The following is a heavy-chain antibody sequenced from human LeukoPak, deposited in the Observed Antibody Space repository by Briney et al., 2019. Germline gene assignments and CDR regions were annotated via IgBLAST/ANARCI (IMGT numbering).Heavy chain of an antibody. D-gene: IGHD2-2*01. CDR1: GGTFSSYA. CDR3: ARDLSVVPAAMAHGWFDP. CDR2: IIPILGIA. J-gene: IGHJ5*02. V-gene: IGHV1-69*04. Sequence: SVKVSCKASGGTFSSYAISWVRQAPGQELEWMGRIIPILGIANYAQKFQGRVTITADKSTSTAYMELSSLRSEDTAVYYCARDLSVVPAAMAHGWFDPWGQGTLVTVSS.